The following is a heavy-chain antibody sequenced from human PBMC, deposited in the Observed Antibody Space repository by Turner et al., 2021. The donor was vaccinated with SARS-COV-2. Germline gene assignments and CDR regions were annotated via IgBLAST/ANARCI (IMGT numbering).Heavy chain of an antibody. D-gene: IGHD2-2*01. V-gene: IGHV1-8*03. CDR3: ARGGYCSSTSCSPYWYFDL. Sequence: QVQLVQSGAEVKKPGASVNVSCKASGYTFTSYDSNWVRQATGQGLEWMGWMNPDSGNTAYAQKFQGRVTITRNTSISTAYMELSSLRSEDTAVYYCARGGYCSSTSCSPYWYFDLWGRGTLVTVSS. J-gene: IGHJ2*01. CDR1: GYTFTSYD. CDR2: MNPDSGNT.